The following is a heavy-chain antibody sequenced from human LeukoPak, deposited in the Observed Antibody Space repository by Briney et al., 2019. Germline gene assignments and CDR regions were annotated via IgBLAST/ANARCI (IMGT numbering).Heavy chain of an antibody. CDR1: GGSISSSNW. V-gene: IGHV4-4*02. Sequence: SGTLSLTCAVSGGSISSSNWWSWVRQPPGKGLDWIGEIYHSGSTNYNPSLKSRVTISVDKSKNQFSLKLSSVTAADTAVYYCATAYYGSGSYYVYWGQGTLVTVSS. CDR2: IYHSGST. D-gene: IGHD3-10*01. CDR3: ATAYYGSGSYYVY. J-gene: IGHJ4*02.